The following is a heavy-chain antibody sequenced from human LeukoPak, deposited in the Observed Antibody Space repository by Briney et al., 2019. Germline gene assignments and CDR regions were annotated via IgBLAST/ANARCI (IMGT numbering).Heavy chain of an antibody. CDR3: ARDFAIVATSYYFDY. J-gene: IGHJ4*02. CDR2: INSDGSST. D-gene: IGHD5-12*01. V-gene: IGHV3-74*01. Sequence: GGSLRLSCRASGFTFSTYWMHWVRQAPGKGLVWVSRINSDGSSTSYADSVKGRFTISRDNAKNTVYLQMNSLRAEDTAVYYCARDFAIVATSYYFDYWGQGTLVTVSS. CDR1: GFTFSTYW.